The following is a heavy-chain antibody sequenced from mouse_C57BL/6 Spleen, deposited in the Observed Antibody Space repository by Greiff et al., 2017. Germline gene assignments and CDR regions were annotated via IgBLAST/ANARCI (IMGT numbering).Heavy chain of an antibody. V-gene: IGHV5-16*01. D-gene: IGHD2-3*01. Sequence: EVHLVESEGGLVQPGSSMKLSCTASGFTFSDYYMAWVRQVPEKGLEWVANINYDGSSTYYLDSLKSRFIISRDNAKNILYLQMSSLKSEDTATYYCARGDAYYAMDYWGQGTSVTVSS. CDR1: GFTFSDYY. CDR3: ARGDAYYAMDY. J-gene: IGHJ4*01. CDR2: INYDGSST.